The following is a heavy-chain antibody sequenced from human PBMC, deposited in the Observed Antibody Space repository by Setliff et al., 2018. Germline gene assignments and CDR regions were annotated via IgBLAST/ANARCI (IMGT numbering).Heavy chain of an antibody. CDR1: GYTFRQSI. V-gene: IGHV1-18*01. CDR2: IGVYSGNT. CDR3: MRLVRFCSRTVCQRTSGDAA. J-gene: IGHJ5*02. Sequence: ASVKVSCKASGYTFRQSIVSWVRQAPGQGLEWLGWIGVYSGNTYSAQRFQGRVSLTTDESTNTAHLELRGLRSDDTAVYYCMRLVRFCSRTVCQRTSGDAAWGQGTLVTVSS. D-gene: IGHD3-3*01.